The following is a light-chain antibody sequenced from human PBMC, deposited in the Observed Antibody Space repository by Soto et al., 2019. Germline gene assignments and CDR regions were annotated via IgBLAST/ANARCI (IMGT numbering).Light chain of an antibody. CDR2: LNSDGSH. V-gene: IGLV4-69*01. J-gene: IGLJ2*01. CDR3: QTWGTGMV. Sequence: QPVLTQSPSASASLGASVKLTCTLSSGHSSYAIAWHQQQPEKRPRYLMKLNSDGSHSKGDGIPDRFSGSSSGAERYLTISSLQSEDEADYYCQTWGTGMVFGGGTKLTVL. CDR1: SGHSSYA.